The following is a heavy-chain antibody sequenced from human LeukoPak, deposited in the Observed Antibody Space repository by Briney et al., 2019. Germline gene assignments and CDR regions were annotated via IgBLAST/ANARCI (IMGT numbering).Heavy chain of an antibody. CDR1: GCTFTSYA. J-gene: IGHJ4*02. CDR2: INAGNGNT. V-gene: IGHV1-3*01. D-gene: IGHD3-22*01. CDR3: ARDDSSGGFDY. Sequence: ASVKVSCKASGCTFTSYAMHWVRQAPGQRLEWMGWINAGNGNTKYSQKFQGRVTITRDTSASTAYMELSSLRSEDTAVYYCARDDSSGGFDYWGQGTLVTVSS.